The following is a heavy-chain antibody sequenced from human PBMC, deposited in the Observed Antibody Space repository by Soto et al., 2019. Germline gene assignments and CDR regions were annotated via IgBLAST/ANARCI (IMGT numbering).Heavy chain of an antibody. Sequence: QVQLQESGPGLVKPSGTLSLTCIVSGGSISSSNWWTWVRQPPGKGLEWIGEISQSGSTNYNPSLKCRVTISLFKLKNQFSMKLSSVTAADAAVYYCASSDVWGQGTTVTVSS. CDR1: GGSISSSNW. CDR2: ISQSGST. V-gene: IGHV4-4*02. J-gene: IGHJ6*02. CDR3: ASSDV.